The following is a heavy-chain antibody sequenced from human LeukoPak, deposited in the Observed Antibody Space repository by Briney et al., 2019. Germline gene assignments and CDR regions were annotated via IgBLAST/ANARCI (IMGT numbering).Heavy chain of an antibody. CDR2: INPSGGST. D-gene: IGHD3-10*01. V-gene: IGHV1-46*01. CDR1: GYTFTSYY. J-gene: IGHJ4*01. CDR3: ARSMVRGVTYYFDF. Sequence: ASVKVSCKASGYTFTSYYMHWVRQAPGQGLEWMGIINPSGGSTSYTQKFQGRVTMTRDTSTSTVYMEMSSLRSVDTAVYYCARSMVRGVTYYFDFWGQGTLVTVSS.